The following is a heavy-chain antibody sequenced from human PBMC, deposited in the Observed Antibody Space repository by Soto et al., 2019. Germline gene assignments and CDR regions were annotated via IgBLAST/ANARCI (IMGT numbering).Heavy chain of an antibody. CDR2: IGGSGGGT. Sequence: GGSLRLSCTVSGLTFSNYAMSWVRQAPGKGLDWVSTIGGSGGGTYYADSVKGRFTISRDNSKNTLYLHMDSLRVEDTAVYYCFSFVFTYVLEGYRYTYWGQGTLVTVSS. D-gene: IGHD3-16*02. CDR1: GLTFSNYA. V-gene: IGHV3-23*01. CDR3: FSFVFTYVLEGYRYTY. J-gene: IGHJ4*02.